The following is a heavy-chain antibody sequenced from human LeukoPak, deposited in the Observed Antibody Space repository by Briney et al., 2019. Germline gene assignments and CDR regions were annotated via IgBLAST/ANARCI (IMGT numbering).Heavy chain of an antibody. CDR3: ARAVGYCSGGSCSLDH. CDR1: GGSFSGYY. J-gene: IGHJ4*02. V-gene: IGHV4-34*01. Sequence: SETLSLTCAVYGGSFSGYYWSWIRQPPGKGLEWIGEINHGGSTNYNPSLKSRVTMSVDTSKNRFSLKLNSMTAADTAVYYCARAVGYCSGGSCSLDHWGQGSLVTVSS. CDR2: INHGGST. D-gene: IGHD2-15*01.